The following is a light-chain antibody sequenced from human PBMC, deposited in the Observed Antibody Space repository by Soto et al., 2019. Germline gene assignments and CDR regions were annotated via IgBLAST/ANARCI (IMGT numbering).Light chain of an antibody. CDR2: DAS. CDR3: QQYKNLWT. J-gene: IGKJ1*01. Sequence: DIQMTQSPSTLSASVGDRVTITCRASQSVSRWLAWYQQKPGKAPKLLIYDASSLKSGVPSRFSGSGSGTEVTATNGSLQPDDCAVYYCQQYKNLWTFGQGTRVEIK. CDR1: QSVSRW. V-gene: IGKV1-5*01.